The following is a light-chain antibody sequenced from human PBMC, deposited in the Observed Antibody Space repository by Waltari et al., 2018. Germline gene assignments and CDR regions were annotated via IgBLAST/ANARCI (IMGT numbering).Light chain of an antibody. CDR3: QQSYSTPFT. J-gene: IGKJ3*01. Sequence: DIQMTQSPSSLSASVGDRVTITCRASQSITSYLNWYQQKPRRAPKLLLYAASSLQSGVPSRFSGSGSGTDFTLTISSLQPEDFATYYCQQSYSTPFTFGPGTKVDIK. CDR2: AAS. V-gene: IGKV1-39*01. CDR1: QSITSY.